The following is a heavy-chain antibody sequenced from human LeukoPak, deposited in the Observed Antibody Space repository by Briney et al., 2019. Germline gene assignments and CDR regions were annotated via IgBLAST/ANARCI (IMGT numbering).Heavy chain of an antibody. Sequence: GGSLRLSCAASGFTFSSYSMNWVRQAPGKGLEWVSYISSSSSTIYYADSVKGRFTISRDNAKNSLYLQMNSLRAEDTAVYYCARDRGSYFDAFDIWGQGTMVTVSS. CDR2: ISSSSSTI. D-gene: IGHD1-26*01. CDR3: ARDRGSYFDAFDI. CDR1: GFTFSSYS. J-gene: IGHJ3*02. V-gene: IGHV3-48*04.